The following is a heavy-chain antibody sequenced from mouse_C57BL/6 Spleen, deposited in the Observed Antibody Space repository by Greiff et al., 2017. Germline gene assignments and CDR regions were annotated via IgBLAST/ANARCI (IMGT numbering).Heavy chain of an antibody. CDR2: IYPRSGNT. Sequence: QVQLQQSGAELARPGASVKLSCKASGYTFTSYGISWVKQRTGQGLEWIGEIYPRSGNTYYNEKFKGKATLTADKSSSTAYMELRSLTSEDSAVYFCADCGSSFSWFAYWGQGTLVTVSA. V-gene: IGHV1-81*01. CDR3: ADCGSSFSWFAY. D-gene: IGHD1-1*01. J-gene: IGHJ3*01. CDR1: GYTFTSYG.